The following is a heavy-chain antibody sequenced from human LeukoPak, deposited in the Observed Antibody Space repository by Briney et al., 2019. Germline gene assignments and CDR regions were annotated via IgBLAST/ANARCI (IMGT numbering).Heavy chain of an antibody. D-gene: IGHD4-23*01. V-gene: IGHV3-23*01. CDR2: ISGSGGST. J-gene: IGHJ6*03. Sequence: GGSLRLSCAASGFTFSSYAMSWVRQAPGKGLEWVSAISGSGGSTYYADSVKGRFTISRDNSKNTLYLQMNSLRAEDTAVYYCARTGTASRWYWYYYMDVWGKGTTVTVSS. CDR1: GFTFSSYA. CDR3: ARTGTASRWYWYYYMDV.